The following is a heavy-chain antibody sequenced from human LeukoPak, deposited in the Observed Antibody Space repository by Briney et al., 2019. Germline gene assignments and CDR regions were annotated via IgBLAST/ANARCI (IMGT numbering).Heavy chain of an antibody. Sequence: SETLSLTCTVSGGSISSYYWSWIRQPPGKGLEGIGYISYSGSTNYNPSLKSRVTISVDTSKNQFSPKLNSVTTPDTAVYYCARGGGGYPVSQFDPWGQGTLVTASS. D-gene: IGHD5-18*01. CDR3: ARGGGGYPVSQFDP. V-gene: IGHV4-59*01. J-gene: IGHJ5*02. CDR1: GGSISSYY. CDR2: ISYSGST.